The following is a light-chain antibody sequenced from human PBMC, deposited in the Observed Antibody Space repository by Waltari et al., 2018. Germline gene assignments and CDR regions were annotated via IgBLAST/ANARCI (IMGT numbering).Light chain of an antibody. J-gene: IGKJ4*01. CDR3: QQYNNWPLT. V-gene: IGKV3-15*01. Sequence: EVVMTQSPATLSVSPGESATLPSGASQGVGGDLAWYQQKPGQAPRLLIYGTITRPTGVSARFSGSGSGTEFTLTLSRLQSEDFAVYYCQQYNNWPLTFGGGTKVEI. CDR1: QGVGGD. CDR2: GTI.